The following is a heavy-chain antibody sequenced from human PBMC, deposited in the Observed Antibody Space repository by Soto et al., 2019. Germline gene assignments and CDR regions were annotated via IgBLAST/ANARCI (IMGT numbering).Heavy chain of an antibody. CDR3: ARDLSWGSNWYYYMDV. Sequence: GGSLRLSCAASGFTVSSNYMSWFRQAPGKGLEWVSYISSSSSVIDYADSVKGRFTVSRDNARNSLYLQMNSLRAEDTAVYYCARDLSWGSNWYYYMDVWGKGTTVTVSS. J-gene: IGHJ6*03. V-gene: IGHV3-48*01. CDR1: GFTVSSNY. CDR2: ISSSSSVI. D-gene: IGHD7-27*01.